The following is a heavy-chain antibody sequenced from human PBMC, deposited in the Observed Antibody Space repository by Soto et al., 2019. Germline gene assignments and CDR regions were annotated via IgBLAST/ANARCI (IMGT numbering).Heavy chain of an antibody. J-gene: IGHJ3*02. CDR1: GYTFTSYG. D-gene: IGHD3-22*01. V-gene: IGHV1-18*01. CDR2: ISAYNGNT. CDR3: ARVNYDSSGPKPWAFDI. Sequence: ASVKVSCKASGYTFTSYGISWVRQAPGQGLEWMGWISAYNGNTNYAQKLQGRVTITADESTSTAYMELSSLRSEDTAVYYCARVNYDSSGPKPWAFDIWGQGTMVTVSS.